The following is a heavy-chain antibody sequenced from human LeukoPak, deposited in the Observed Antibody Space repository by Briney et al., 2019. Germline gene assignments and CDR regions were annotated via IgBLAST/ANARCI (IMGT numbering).Heavy chain of an antibody. CDR1: GFSVSATGVG. V-gene: IGHV2-5*02. CDR2: FYWDDDK. CDR3: ARDHDGYDI. Sequence: SGPTLVNPTQTLTLTCTFSGFSVSATGVGVGWIRQAPGKALEWLGFFYWDDDKRFSPSLENRLTTTKQPSKNQVVLMMTNREPVDTVTYYCARDHDGYDIWGQGTMVTVSS. J-gene: IGHJ3*02.